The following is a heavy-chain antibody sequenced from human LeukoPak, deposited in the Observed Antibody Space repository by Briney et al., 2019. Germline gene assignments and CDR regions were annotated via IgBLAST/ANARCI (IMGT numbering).Heavy chain of an antibody. D-gene: IGHD6-19*01. J-gene: IGHJ4*02. CDR2: ITDSGGGT. V-gene: IGHV3-23*01. CDR1: GFTFGNSA. CDR3: AKEGGGSGWYLDY. Sequence: AGAVRLSCAASGFTFGNSAMNGVGQPAGKGLADVSRITDSGGGTFYVGSVKGRFTIYSHNSKHKLSLQMTSLRVNATAVYYCAKEGGGSGWYLDYWGQGTLVTVSS.